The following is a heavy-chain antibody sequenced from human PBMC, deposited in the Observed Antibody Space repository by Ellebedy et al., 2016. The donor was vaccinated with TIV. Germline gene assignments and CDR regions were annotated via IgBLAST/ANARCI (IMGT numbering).Heavy chain of an antibody. CDR2: IYYSGST. V-gene: IGHV4-59*01. D-gene: IGHD6-13*01. CDR1: GGSISSYY. CDR3: ARDGGIAAAGNPSWFDP. J-gene: IGHJ5*02. Sequence: MPSETLSLTCTVSGGSISSYYWSWIRQPPGKGLEWIWYIYYSGSTNYNPSLKSRVTISVDTSKNQFSLTLRSVTAADTAGYYCARDGGIAAAGNPSWFDPWGQGTLVTVSS.